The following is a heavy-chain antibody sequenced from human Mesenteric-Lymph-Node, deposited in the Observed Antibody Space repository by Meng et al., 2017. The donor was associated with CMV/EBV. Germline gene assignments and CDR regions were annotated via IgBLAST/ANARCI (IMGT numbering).Heavy chain of an antibody. CDR2: IDPNTGGT. CDR3: AGLSRGSSDYYPSGH. Sequence: ASVKVSCKASGNTFTAYSLHWVRQVPGQGLEWMGWIDPNTGGTNYPRNFQGRVALTRDTSSGTAYMELNRLTSDDTAVYFCAGLSRGSSDYYPSGHWGQGTLVTVSS. CDR1: GNTFTAYS. J-gene: IGHJ4*02. D-gene: IGHD3-22*01. V-gene: IGHV1-2*02.